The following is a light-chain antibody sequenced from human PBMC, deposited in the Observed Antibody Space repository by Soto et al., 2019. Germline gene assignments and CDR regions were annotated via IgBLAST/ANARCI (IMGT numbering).Light chain of an antibody. CDR2: KAS. V-gene: IGKV1-5*03. CDR3: QHYNSYFPWT. CDR1: QGIRND. Sequence: DIQITQSPSSLSASVGDRVTITCRASQGIRNDLGWYQQKPGKAPKLLIYKASTLESGVPSRFSGSGSGTDFTLTISSLQPDDFATYYCQHYNSYFPWTFGQGTKVDIK. J-gene: IGKJ1*01.